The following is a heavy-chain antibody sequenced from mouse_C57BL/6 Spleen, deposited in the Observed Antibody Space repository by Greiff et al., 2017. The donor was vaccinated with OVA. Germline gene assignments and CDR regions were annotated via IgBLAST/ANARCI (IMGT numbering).Heavy chain of an antibody. CDR2: INPNNGGT. Sequence: EVQLQQSGPELVKPGASVKISCKASGYTFTDYYMNWVKQSPGKSLEWIGDINPNNGGTSYNQKFKGKATLTVDKSSSTAYMELRSLTSEDSAVYYCASKNAMDYWGQGTSVTVSS. V-gene: IGHV1-26*01. CDR3: ASKNAMDY. CDR1: GYTFTDYY. J-gene: IGHJ4*01.